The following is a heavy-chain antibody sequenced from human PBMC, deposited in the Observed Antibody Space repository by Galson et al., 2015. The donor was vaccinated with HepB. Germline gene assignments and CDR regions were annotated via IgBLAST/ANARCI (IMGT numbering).Heavy chain of an antibody. Sequence: SLRLSCAASGFTFSNYAMSWVRQAPGKGLEWVSRISGSGSNTYYADSVEGRFTISRDNSKNTLYLQINSLRAEDTAFYYCAKDVSEGMAFDYWGQGTLVTVSS. CDR3: AKDVSEGMAFDY. CDR2: ISGSGSNT. CDR1: GFTFSNYA. D-gene: IGHD6-13*01. J-gene: IGHJ4*02. V-gene: IGHV3-23*01.